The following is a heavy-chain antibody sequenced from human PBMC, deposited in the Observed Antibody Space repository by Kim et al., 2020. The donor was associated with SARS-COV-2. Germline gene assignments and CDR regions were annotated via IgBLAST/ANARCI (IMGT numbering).Heavy chain of an antibody. CDR2: INPNTGGT. V-gene: IGHV1-2*06. D-gene: IGHD3-16*01. Sequence: ASVKVSCKASGYTFTGHYLHWVRQAPGQGLEWMGRINPNTGGTNYAQKFQGRVTMTRDTSISTAYMELRRLRSDDTAVYYCAREMSGCWGSGCVGTFDYWGQGTLVPVSS. CDR3: AREMSGCWGSGCVGTFDY. CDR1: GYTFTGHY. J-gene: IGHJ4*02.